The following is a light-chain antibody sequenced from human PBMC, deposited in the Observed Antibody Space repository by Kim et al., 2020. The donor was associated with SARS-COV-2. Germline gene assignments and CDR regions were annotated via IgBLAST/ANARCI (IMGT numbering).Light chain of an antibody. CDR3: QQYGTPPLT. CDR2: GAS. Sequence: SPGERATLSCRASQTVSNNYLAWYQHKPGQAPRLLIFGASSRATGIPDRFSGSGSETYFTLTIGSLEPEDFAVYYCQQYGTPPLTFGGGTKVDIK. CDR1: QTVSNNY. J-gene: IGKJ4*01. V-gene: IGKV3-20*01.